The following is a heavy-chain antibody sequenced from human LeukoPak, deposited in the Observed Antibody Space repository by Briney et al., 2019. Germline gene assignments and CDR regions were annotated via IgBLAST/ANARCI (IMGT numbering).Heavy chain of an antibody. J-gene: IGHJ4*02. CDR3: ARVIDYDISGYYLGY. D-gene: IGHD3-22*01. Sequence: PSETLSLTCAVYGGSFSGYYWSWIRQPPGKGLEWIGEINHSGSTNYNPSLKSRVTISVDTSKNQFSLKLSSVTAADTAVYYCARVIDYDISGYYLGYWGQGNRVTVSS. CDR1: GGSFSGYY. V-gene: IGHV4-34*01. CDR2: INHSGST.